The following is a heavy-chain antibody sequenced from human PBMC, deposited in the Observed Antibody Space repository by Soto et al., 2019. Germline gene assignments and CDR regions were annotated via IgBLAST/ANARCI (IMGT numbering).Heavy chain of an antibody. CDR3: ARFPRGYSYGHFDY. CDR2: IYHSGST. J-gene: IGHJ4*02. D-gene: IGHD5-18*01. V-gene: IGHV4-30-2*02. CDR1: GCSISSRSYY. Sequence: SETLSLTCSVSGCSISSRSYYWSWIRQPPGKGLEWIGYIYHSGSTYYNPSLKSRVTISVDRSKNQFSLKLSSVTAADTAVYYCARFPRGYSYGHFDYWGQGTLVTVSS.